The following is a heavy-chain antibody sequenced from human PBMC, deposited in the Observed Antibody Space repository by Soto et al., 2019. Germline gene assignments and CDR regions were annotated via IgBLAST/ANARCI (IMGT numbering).Heavy chain of an antibody. CDR1: GGSISSTNW. J-gene: IGHJ4*02. Sequence: PSETLSLTCAVSGGSISSTNWWSWVRQPPGKGLEWIGSVYYSGSTYYNPSLKSRVTISVDASKNQFSLKLSSVTAADTAVYYCARRYGTSFDYWGQGTLVTVSS. CDR2: VYYSGST. D-gene: IGHD1-1*01. CDR3: ARRYGTSFDY. V-gene: IGHV4-4*02.